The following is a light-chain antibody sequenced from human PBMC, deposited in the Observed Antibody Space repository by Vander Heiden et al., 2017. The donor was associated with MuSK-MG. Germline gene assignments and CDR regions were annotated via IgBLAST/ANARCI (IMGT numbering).Light chain of an antibody. Sequence: DLQMTQSPSSLSAFVGDRVTLTCRARQGISNYLAWYQQKPGKVPKLLSYAASTLQSGVPSRFSGSGSGTDFTLTISSLQPEDVATYYCQKYNSAPRTFGQGTKVEIK. CDR3: QKYNSAPRT. J-gene: IGKJ1*01. CDR2: AAS. CDR1: QGISNY. V-gene: IGKV1-27*01.